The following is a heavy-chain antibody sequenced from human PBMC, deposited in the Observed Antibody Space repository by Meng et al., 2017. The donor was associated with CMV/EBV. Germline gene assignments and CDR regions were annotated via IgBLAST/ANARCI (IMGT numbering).Heavy chain of an antibody. CDR3: ARAGGYGGNSNCFDY. D-gene: IGHD4-23*01. V-gene: IGHV3-66*02. J-gene: IGHJ4*02. CDR2: IYSGGST. Sequence: GESLKISCAASGFTVSSNYMSWVRQAPGKGLEWVSVIYSGGSTYYADSVKGRFTISRDNSKNTLYLQMNSLRAEDTAVYYCARAGGYGGNSNCFDYWGQGTLVTVSS. CDR1: GFTVSSNY.